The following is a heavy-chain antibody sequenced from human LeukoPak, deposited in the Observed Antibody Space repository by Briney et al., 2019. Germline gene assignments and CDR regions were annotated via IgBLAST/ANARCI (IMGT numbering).Heavy chain of an antibody. CDR3: ARDASSSWLFQH. V-gene: IGHV1-2*02. CDR1: GYTFTGYY. CDR2: INPNSGGT. D-gene: IGHD6-13*01. J-gene: IGHJ1*01. Sequence: ASVKVSCKASGYTFTGYYMHWVRQAPGQGLEWMGWINPNSGGTNYAQKFQGRVTMTRDTSISTAYMELSSLRSEDTAVYYCARDASSSWLFQHWGQGTLVTVSS.